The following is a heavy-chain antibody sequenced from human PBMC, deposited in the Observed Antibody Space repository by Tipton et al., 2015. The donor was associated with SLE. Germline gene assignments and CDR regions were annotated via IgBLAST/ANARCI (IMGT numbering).Heavy chain of an antibody. CDR1: GGSISSYY. Sequence: TLSLTCTVSGGSISSYYWSWIRQPPGKGLEWIGSIFYRGVTYYNPSLESRLTVSVDTSKNQFSLKLTSVTAADTAIYYCARAGRDGFNLAYWGQGALVTVSS. CDR2: IFYRGVT. CDR3: ARAGRDGFNLAY. V-gene: IGHV4-59*12. D-gene: IGHD5-24*01. J-gene: IGHJ4*02.